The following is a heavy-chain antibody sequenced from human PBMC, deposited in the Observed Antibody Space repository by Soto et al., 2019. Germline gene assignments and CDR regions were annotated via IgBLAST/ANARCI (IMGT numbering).Heavy chain of an antibody. J-gene: IGHJ4*02. CDR3: ASITLGYCTNGVCSDY. CDR1: GYTFTSYY. D-gene: IGHD2-8*01. V-gene: IGHV1-46*01. Sequence: QVQLVQSGAEVKKPGASVKVSCKASGYTFTSYYMHWVRQAPGQGLEWMGIINPSGGSTSYAQKFQGRVPMTRDTSTSTVYMELSSLRSEDTAVYYCASITLGYCTNGVCSDYWGQGTLVTVSS. CDR2: INPSGGST.